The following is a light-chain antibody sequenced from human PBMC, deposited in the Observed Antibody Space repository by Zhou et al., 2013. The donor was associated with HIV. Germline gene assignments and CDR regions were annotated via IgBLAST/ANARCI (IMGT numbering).Light chain of an antibody. Sequence: EIVMTQSPLSLPVTPGEPASISCRSSQSLLQSNGYNYLGWYLQKPGQSPQLLIYAASSLQSGVPSRFSGSGSGTDFTLTISSLQPEDFATYYCQQSYSTPGTFGQGTKLEIK. J-gene: IGKJ2*01. CDR3: QQSYSTPGT. V-gene: IGKV2-28*01. CDR1: QSLLQSNGYNY. CDR2: AAS.